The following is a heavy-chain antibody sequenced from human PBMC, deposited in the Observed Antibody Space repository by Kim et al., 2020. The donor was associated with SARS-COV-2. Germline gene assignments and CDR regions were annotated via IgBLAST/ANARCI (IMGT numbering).Heavy chain of an antibody. CDR3: ARGQVPDAITSYYYCMDD. J-gene: IGHJ6*02. V-gene: IGHV5-51*01. CDR2: IYPGDSDT. Sequence: GESLKISCKGSGYSFTSYWIGWVRQMPGKGLEWMGIIYPGDSDTKYSPSFQGQVTISADKSISTAYLQWSSLKASDTAMYYCARGQVPDAITSYYYCMDDWCQGTSLTVSS. CDR1: GYSFTSYW. D-gene: IGHD2-2*02.